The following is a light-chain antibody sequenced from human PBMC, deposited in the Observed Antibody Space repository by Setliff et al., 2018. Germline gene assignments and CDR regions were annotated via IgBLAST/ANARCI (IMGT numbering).Light chain of an antibody. CDR2: DVS. J-gene: IGLJ1*01. CDR3: SSYTSSSTFD. CDR1: SSDVGGYNY. V-gene: IGLV2-14*01. Sequence: QSALTQPASVSGSPGHSITISCTGTSSDVGGYNYVSWYQQHPGKAPKLMIYDVSKRPSGVSNRFSGSKSGNTASLTISGLQAEDEADYYCSSYTSSSTFDFGTGTKVTVL.